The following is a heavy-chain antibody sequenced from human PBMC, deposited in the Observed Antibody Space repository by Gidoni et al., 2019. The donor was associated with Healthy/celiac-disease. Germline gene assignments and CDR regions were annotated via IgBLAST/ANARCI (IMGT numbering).Heavy chain of an antibody. Sequence: RFTISRDNSKNTLYLQMNSLRAEDTAVYYCAKDLDCGSCDYWGQGTLVTVSS. D-gene: IGHD2-15*01. V-gene: IGHV3-30*02. J-gene: IGHJ4*02. CDR3: AKDLDCGSCDY.